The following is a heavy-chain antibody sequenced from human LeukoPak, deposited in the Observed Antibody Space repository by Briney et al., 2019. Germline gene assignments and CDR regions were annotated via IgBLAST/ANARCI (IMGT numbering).Heavy chain of an antibody. CDR3: ARHIYRGSFDY. J-gene: IGHJ4*02. CDR1: GGSISIYF. CDR2: IYYSGST. Sequence: SETLSLTCTVSGGSISIYFWSWFRHPPGKGMEWVGYIYYSGSTNYNPSLKSRVTISVDSSKNQFSLKLSSVTAADTAVYYCARHIYRGSFDYWGQGALVTVSS. V-gene: IGHV4-59*08. D-gene: IGHD3-10*01.